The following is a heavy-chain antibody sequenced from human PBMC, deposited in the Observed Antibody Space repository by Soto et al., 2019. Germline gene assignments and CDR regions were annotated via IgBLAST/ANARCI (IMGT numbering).Heavy chain of an antibody. V-gene: IGHV4-31*01. J-gene: IGHJ4*02. Sequence: QVQLQESGPGLVKPSQTLSLTCTVSGGSISSGGYYWSWIRQHPGKGLEWIGYIYYSGSTYYNPSLKGLVTISVDTSKNQYSLKLSSVTAADTAVYYCASTGRYCSSTSCYRDPYFDYWGQGTLVTVSS. D-gene: IGHD2-2*01. CDR3: ASTGRYCSSTSCYRDPYFDY. CDR2: IYYSGST. CDR1: GGSISSGGYY.